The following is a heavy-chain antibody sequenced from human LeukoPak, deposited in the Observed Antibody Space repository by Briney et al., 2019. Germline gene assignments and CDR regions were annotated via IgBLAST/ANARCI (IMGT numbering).Heavy chain of an antibody. J-gene: IGHJ4*02. D-gene: IGHD5-18*01. V-gene: IGHV1-69*13. Sequence: SVKVSCKAPGGTFSSYAISWVRQAPGQGLEWMGGIIPIFGTANYAQKFQGRVTITADESTSTAYMELSSLRSEDTAVYYCAISSWGCSYNFDYWGQGTLVTVSS. CDR1: GGTFSSYA. CDR2: IIPIFGTA. CDR3: AISSWGCSYNFDY.